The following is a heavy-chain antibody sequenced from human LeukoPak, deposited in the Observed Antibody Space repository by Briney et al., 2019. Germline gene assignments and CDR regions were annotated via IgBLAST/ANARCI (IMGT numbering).Heavy chain of an antibody. V-gene: IGHV1-69*02. Sequence: SVKVSCKASGGTFSSYTISWVRQAPGQGLEWMGRIIPILGIANYAQKFQGRVTITADKSTSTAYMELSSLRSEDTAVYYCARGGPYSGSYYFDYWGQGTPVTVSS. J-gene: IGHJ4*02. CDR2: IIPILGIA. CDR1: GGTFSSYT. D-gene: IGHD1-26*01. CDR3: ARGGPYSGSYYFDY.